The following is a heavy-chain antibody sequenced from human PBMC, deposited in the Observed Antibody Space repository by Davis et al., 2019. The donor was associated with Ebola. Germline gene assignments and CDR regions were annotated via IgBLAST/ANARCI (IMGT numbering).Heavy chain of an antibody. CDR1: GITFSSYA. J-gene: IGHJ4*02. Sequence: PGGSLRLSCSASGITFSSYALHWVRQAPGKRLEYVSAISGNGDDTYYADSVKGRFTISRDNSKNTVYIQMRSLRTEDTAVYYCVKDRRSSIVARGVYFDYWGQGTLVTVSS. D-gene: IGHD6-6*01. CDR2: ISGNGDDT. V-gene: IGHV3-64D*06. CDR3: VKDRRSSIVARGVYFDY.